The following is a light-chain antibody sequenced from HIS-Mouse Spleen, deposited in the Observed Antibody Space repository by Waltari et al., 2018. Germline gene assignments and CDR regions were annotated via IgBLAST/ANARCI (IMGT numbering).Light chain of an antibody. V-gene: IGLV1-36*01. CDR3: AAWDDSLNGPV. J-gene: IGLJ3*02. CDR2: YDD. CDR1: SSNIGXNA. Sequence: QSVLTQPPSVSEAPSQRVTISCSGSSSNIGXNAVNWYQQLPGKAPKLLIYYDDLLPSGVSDRFSGSKSGTSASLAISGLQSEDEADYYCAAWDDSLNGPVFGGGTKLTVL.